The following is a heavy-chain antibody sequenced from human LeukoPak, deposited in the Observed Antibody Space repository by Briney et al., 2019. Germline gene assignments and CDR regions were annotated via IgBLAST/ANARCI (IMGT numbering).Heavy chain of an antibody. Sequence: GGSLRLSCEASGIFLSNAWMTWFRQAPGKGLEWVGRIKSKTDGGTTDYAAPVKGRFTISRDDSKNTLSLQMNSLKTEDTAVCYCTQAVQTYYDFWSGYYTVDYWGQGTLVTVSS. V-gene: IGHV3-15*01. J-gene: IGHJ4*02. CDR3: TQAVQTYYDFWSGYYTVDY. CDR2: IKSKTDGGTT. CDR1: GIFLSNAW. D-gene: IGHD3-3*01.